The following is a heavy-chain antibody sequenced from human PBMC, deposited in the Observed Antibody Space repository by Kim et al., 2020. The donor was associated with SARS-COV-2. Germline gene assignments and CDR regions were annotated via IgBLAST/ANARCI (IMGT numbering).Heavy chain of an antibody. Sequence: GGSLRLSCAASGFTVSSNYMTWFRQAPGKGLEWVSVIYSGGTTYYADSVKGRFTISRDNSKNTLYLQMNSLRAGDTAVYYCARDLGRAAGMEVYYYGMDVWGQGTTVTVSS. J-gene: IGHJ6*02. V-gene: IGHV3-53*01. CDR3: ARDLGRAAGMEVYYYGMDV. D-gene: IGHD6-13*01. CDR1: GFTVSSNY. CDR2: IYSGGTT.